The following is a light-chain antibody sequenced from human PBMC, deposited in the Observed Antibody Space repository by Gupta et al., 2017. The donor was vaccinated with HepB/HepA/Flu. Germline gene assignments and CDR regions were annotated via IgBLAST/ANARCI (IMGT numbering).Light chain of an antibody. CDR3: QQGNSFPWT. CDR1: QGISSQ. V-gene: IGKV1-12*01. CDR2: GAS. Sequence: IQMTQSPSSVSASVGDRVTITCRASQGISSQLAWYQQKAGNAPNLLIYGASSVQSGVPSRFSGSGSGTDFTLTISSLQPEDFATYYCQQGNSFPWTFGQGTKVEIK. J-gene: IGKJ1*01.